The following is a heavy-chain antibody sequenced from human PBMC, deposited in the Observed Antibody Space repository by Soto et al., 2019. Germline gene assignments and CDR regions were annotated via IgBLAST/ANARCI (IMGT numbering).Heavy chain of an antibody. CDR2: ISAYNGNT. V-gene: IGHV1-18*04. CDR1: GYTFTSYY. Sequence: ASVKVSCKASGYTFTSYYMHWVRQAPGQGLEWMGWISAYNGNTNYAQKLQGRVTMTTDTSTSTAYMELRSLRSDDTAVYYCARDLVAAAGPDYWGQGTLVTVSS. J-gene: IGHJ4*02. CDR3: ARDLVAAAGPDY. D-gene: IGHD6-13*01.